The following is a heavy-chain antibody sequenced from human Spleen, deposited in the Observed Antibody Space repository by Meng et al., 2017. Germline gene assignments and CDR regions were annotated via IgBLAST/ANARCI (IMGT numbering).Heavy chain of an antibody. CDR2: ISGIGTTI. Sequence: GGSLRLSCAGSGFTFSDYEMNWVRQAPGKGLEWVAYISGIGTTIYYADSVKGRFTISRDNNKNSLYLQMNSLRVEDSGIYYCVRDHDYYATSWIGSFWGQGKLVTVSS. J-gene: IGHJ4*02. D-gene: IGHD2-2*01. V-gene: IGHV3-48*03. CDR1: GFTFSDYE. CDR3: VRDHDYYATSWIGSF.